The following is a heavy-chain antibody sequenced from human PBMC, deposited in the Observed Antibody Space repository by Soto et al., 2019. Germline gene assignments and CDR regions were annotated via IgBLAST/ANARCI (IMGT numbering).Heavy chain of an antibody. V-gene: IGHV5-10-1*01. J-gene: IGHJ6*04. D-gene: IGHD3-16*02. CDR3: ATPAVSTTHYYYHCTDS. CDR2: IDPRDSET. CDR1: GYSFNSYW. Sequence: PGESLKISCEGSGYSFNSYWISWVRQMPGKGLEWMGRIDPRDSETSYSPSFQGHVTMSADNSISTAYLQWSSLKASDTDMDYCATPAVSTTHYYYHCTDSWGKEST.